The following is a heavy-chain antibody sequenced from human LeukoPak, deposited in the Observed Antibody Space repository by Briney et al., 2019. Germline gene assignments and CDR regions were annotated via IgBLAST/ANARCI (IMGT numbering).Heavy chain of an antibody. J-gene: IGHJ4*02. CDR1: GFTFSSYA. CDR3: ARSLGTTVVTPYY. V-gene: IGHV4-39*01. D-gene: IGHD4-23*01. Sequence: GSLRLSCAASGFTFSSYAMSWVRQPPGKGLEWIGSTYYSGSTYYNPSFKSRVTISVDTSKNQFSLKVSSVTAADTALYYCARSLGTTVVTPYYWGQGTLVTVSS. CDR2: TYYSGST.